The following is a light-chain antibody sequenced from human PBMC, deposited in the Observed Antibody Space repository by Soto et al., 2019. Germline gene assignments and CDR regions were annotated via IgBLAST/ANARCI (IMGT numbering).Light chain of an antibody. V-gene: IGLV2-11*01. Sequence: QSVLTQPRSVSGSPGQSVPISCTGTSSDVGGYNYVSWYQQHPGKAPKLLIYDVSKRPSGVPGRFSGSKSGNTASLTISGLQAEDETDYYCCSYAGNYTYVFGSGTKVTVL. CDR2: DVS. J-gene: IGLJ1*01. CDR3: CSYAGNYTYV. CDR1: SSDVGGYNY.